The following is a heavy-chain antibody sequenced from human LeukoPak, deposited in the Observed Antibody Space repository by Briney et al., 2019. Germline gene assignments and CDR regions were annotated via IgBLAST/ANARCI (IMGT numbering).Heavy chain of an antibody. J-gene: IGHJ4*02. Sequence: PSETLSLTCTVSGGSISSGSYYWSWIRQPAGKGLEWIGRIYTSGSTNYNPSLKSRVTISVDTSKNQFSLKLSSVTAADTAVYYCARGRGSTDYWGQGTLVTVSS. CDR3: ARGRGSTDY. D-gene: IGHD3-10*01. CDR1: GGSISSGSYY. CDR2: IYTSGST. V-gene: IGHV4-61*02.